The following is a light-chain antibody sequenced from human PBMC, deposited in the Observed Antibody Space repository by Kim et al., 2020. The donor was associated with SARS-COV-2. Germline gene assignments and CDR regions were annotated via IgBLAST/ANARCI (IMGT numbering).Light chain of an antibody. J-gene: IGKJ4*01. CDR3: QLYVSSPPRVT. CDR1: QSVSSRF. V-gene: IGKV3-20*01. Sequence: DIVLTQPPGTLSLSPGERATLSCRASQSVSSRFLAWYQQKPDQAPRPLIYGTSSRASGIPDRFTGTGSGTDFTLTISRLEPEDFAVYYCQLYVSSPPRVTFGGGTKVDIK. CDR2: GTS.